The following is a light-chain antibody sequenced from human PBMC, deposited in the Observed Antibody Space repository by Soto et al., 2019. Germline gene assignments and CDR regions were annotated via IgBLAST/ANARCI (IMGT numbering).Light chain of an antibody. V-gene: IGLV2-14*01. Sequence: QSVLTQPASVYGSAGQSITISCTGTSSDVGGYNYVSWYQQHPGKAPKLMIYDVSNRPSGVSNRFSGSKSGNTASLTISGLQAEDEADYYCSSYTSSSTPGVFGTGTKVTVL. CDR2: DVS. CDR1: SSDVGGYNY. J-gene: IGLJ1*01. CDR3: SSYTSSSTPGV.